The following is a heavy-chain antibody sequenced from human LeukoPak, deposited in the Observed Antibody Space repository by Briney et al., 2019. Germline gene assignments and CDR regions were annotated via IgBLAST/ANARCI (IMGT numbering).Heavy chain of an antibody. D-gene: IGHD1-26*01. Sequence: PSETLSLTCTVSGGSISSSSYYWGWIRQPPGKGLEWIGSIYYSGSTYYNPSLKSRVTISVDTSKNQFSLKLSSVTAADTAVYYCARRGQLGAPSAWGQGTLVTVSS. CDR2: IYYSGST. V-gene: IGHV4-39*07. J-gene: IGHJ5*02. CDR3: ARRGQLGAPSA. CDR1: GGSISSSSYY.